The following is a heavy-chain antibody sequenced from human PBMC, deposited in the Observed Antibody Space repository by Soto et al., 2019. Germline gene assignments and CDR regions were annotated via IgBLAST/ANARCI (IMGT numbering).Heavy chain of an antibody. V-gene: IGHV4-59*08. CDR3: ARTVLGPDLLADSFVDYYYYMDV. J-gene: IGHJ6*03. CDR2: VYYTGST. D-gene: IGHD3-9*01. Sequence: SLTCTVSSGSISTFYWSWIRQPPGKGLEWIGYVYYTGSTSYNPSLKRRVTFSADSSRGQFSLRLNSVTAADTAVYYCARTVLGPDLLADSFVDYYYYMDVWGQGTTVTVSS. CDR1: SGSISTFY.